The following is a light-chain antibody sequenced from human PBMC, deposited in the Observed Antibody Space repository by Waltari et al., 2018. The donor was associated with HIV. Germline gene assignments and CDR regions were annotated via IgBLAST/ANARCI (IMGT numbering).Light chain of an antibody. V-gene: IGLV7-43*01. CDR2: RTS. CDR3: LLYYGGGRPYV. J-gene: IGLJ1*01. Sequence: QTVVTQEPSLTVSPGGTVTLTCASSTGAVTRDYYPTWFQQKPGQAPRVLIYRTSSKLSSPPARFSGSLLGGKAALTLSGVQPEDEAEYYCLLYYGGGRPYVFGTGTKVTVL. CDR1: TGAVTRDYY.